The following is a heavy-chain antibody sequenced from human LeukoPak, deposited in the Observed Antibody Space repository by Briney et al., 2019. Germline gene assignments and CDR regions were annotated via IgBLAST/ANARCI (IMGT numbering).Heavy chain of an antibody. V-gene: IGHV1-69*04. CDR3: AGDRPNWKFEVDLFDG. CDR2: TIPMLGVP. D-gene: IGHD1-1*01. Sequence: GASVKVSCKASGVTFSDFAISWVRQAPGRGLEWMGRTIPMLGVPNYAQKFQGRVTISADESTNTAYMELSSLRSEDTAVYYCAGDRPNWKFEVDLFDGWGQGTLVVVSS. CDR1: GVTFSDFA. J-gene: IGHJ4*02.